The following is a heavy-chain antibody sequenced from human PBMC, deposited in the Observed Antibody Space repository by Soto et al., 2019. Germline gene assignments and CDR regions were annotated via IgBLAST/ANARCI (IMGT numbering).Heavy chain of an antibody. Sequence: QVQLQQWGAGLLKPSETLSLTCAVYGGSFSGYYWSWIRQPPGKGLEWIGEINHSVSTNYNPSLKSRVTISVDTSKNQFALKLSSVTAADTAVYYCARAKRGKPERNIVVVPAAKYYFDYWGQGTLVTVSS. CDR1: GGSFSGYY. J-gene: IGHJ4*02. D-gene: IGHD2-2*01. CDR3: ARAKRGKPERNIVVVPAAKYYFDY. CDR2: INHSVST. V-gene: IGHV4-34*01.